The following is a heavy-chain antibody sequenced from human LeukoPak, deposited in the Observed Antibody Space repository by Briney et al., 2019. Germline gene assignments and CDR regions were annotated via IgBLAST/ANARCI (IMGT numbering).Heavy chain of an antibody. CDR1: GFTFSSYA. CDR3: ARVSGSAL. Sequence: PGGSLRLSCAASGFTFSSYAMHWVRQAPGKGLEWVAVISYDGSNKYYADSVKGRFTISRDNSKNTLYLQMNSLRAEDTAVYYCARVSGSALWGQGTMVTVSS. CDR2: ISYDGSNK. V-gene: IGHV3-30*04. J-gene: IGHJ3*01. D-gene: IGHD1-26*01.